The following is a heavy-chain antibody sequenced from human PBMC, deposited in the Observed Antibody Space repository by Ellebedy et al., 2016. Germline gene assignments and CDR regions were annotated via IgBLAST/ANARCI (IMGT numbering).Heavy chain of an antibody. Sequence: GESLKISXAASGFTFSDSAMHWVRQASGKGLEWVGRIRSKANSYATAYGASVKGRFTISRDDSKNTAYLQMNSLKTEDTAVYYCTNIFQGGSYKDYWGPGTLVTVSS. V-gene: IGHV3-73*01. D-gene: IGHD1-26*01. CDR2: IRSKANSYAT. J-gene: IGHJ4*02. CDR3: TNIFQGGSYKDY. CDR1: GFTFSDSA.